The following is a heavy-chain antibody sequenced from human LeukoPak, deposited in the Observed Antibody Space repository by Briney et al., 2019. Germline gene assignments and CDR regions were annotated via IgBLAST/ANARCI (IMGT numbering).Heavy chain of an antibody. Sequence: SETLSLTCAVYGGSFSGYYWSWIRQPPGKGLEWIGEINHSGSTNYNPPLKSRVTISVDTSKNQFSLKLSSVTAADTAVYYCARRSVRGVIRYWGQGTLVTVSS. V-gene: IGHV4-34*01. D-gene: IGHD3-10*01. CDR1: GGSFSGYY. CDR2: INHSGST. J-gene: IGHJ4*02. CDR3: ARRSVRGVIRY.